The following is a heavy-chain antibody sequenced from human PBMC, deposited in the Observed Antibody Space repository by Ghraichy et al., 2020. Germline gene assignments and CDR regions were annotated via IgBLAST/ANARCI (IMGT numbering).Heavy chain of an antibody. CDR1: GGSISSYY. D-gene: IGHD1-1*01. J-gene: IGHJ6*02. Sequence: SQTLSLTCTVSGGSISSYYWSWIRQPAGKGLEWIGRIYTSGSTNYNPSLKSRVTMSVDTSKNQFSLKLSSVTAADTAVYYCARGSYDKGYYYGMDVWGQGTTVTVSS. CDR2: IYTSGST. CDR3: ARGSYDKGYYYGMDV. V-gene: IGHV4-4*07.